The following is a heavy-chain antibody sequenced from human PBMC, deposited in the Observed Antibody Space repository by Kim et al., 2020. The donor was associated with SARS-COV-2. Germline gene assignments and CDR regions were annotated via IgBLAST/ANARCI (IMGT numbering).Heavy chain of an antibody. Sequence: SETLSLTCTVSGGSVSSGSYYWSWIRQPPGKGLEWIGYIYYSGSTNYNPSLKSRVTISVDTSKNQFSLKLSSVTAADTAVYYCARDILRGKYYYDSSGYYGANWFDPWGQGTLVTVSS. CDR2: IYYSGST. D-gene: IGHD3-22*01. J-gene: IGHJ5*02. CDR1: GGSVSSGSYY. CDR3: ARDILRGKYYYDSSGYYGANWFDP. V-gene: IGHV4-61*01.